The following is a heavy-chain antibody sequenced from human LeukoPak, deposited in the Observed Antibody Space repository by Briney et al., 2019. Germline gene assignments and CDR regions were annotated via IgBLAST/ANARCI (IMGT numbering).Heavy chain of an antibody. CDR2: IYYSGST. D-gene: IGHD5-12*01. Sequence: SETLSLTCTVSGGSISSGGYYWSWIRQHPGKGLEWIGYIYYSGSTYYNPSLKSRVTISVDTSKNQFSLKLSSVTAADTAVYYCARDCVDSGCDYWGQGTLVTVSS. J-gene: IGHJ4*02. V-gene: IGHV4-31*03. CDR3: ARDCVDSGCDY. CDR1: GGSISSGGYY.